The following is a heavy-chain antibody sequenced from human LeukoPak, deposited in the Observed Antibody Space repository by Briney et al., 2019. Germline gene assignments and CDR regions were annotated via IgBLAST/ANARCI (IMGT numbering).Heavy chain of an antibody. V-gene: IGHV3-23*01. D-gene: IGHD7-27*01. CDR2: ISANGDRT. J-gene: IGHJ4*02. CDR1: GFTFRIYA. Sequence: PGGSLRLSCAASGFTFRIYAMNCVRQTPGKGVEWVSVISANGDRTDYADSVKGRFTISRDNSNNTLYLQMNSLRAEDTATYYCAKDILVNWGSWGIDFWGQGTRVTVSS. CDR3: AKDILVNWGSWGIDF.